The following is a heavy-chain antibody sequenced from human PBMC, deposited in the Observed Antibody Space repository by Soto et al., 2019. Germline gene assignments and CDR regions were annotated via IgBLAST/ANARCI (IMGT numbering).Heavy chain of an antibody. Sequence: QVQLVQSGAEVKKPGSSVKVSCKASGGTFSSYTISWVRQAPGQGLEWMGRIIPILGIANYAQKFQGRVTINADKSTSTAYMELSSLRSEDTAVYYCATMGPYLAVEIWGQGTVVTVSS. V-gene: IGHV1-69*02. CDR2: IIPILGIA. CDR3: ATMGPYLAVEI. J-gene: IGHJ3*02. D-gene: IGHD2-2*01. CDR1: GGTFSSYT.